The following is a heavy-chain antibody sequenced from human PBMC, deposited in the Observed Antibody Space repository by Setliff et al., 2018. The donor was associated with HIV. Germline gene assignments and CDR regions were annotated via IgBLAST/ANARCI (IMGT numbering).Heavy chain of an antibody. V-gene: IGHV3-15*01. CDR1: GFNFNEAW. J-gene: IGHJ3*02. D-gene: IGHD6-19*01. CDR2: IKSKKDGGTT. CDR3: TTAPGSGWSTDAFDI. Sequence: PGGSLRLSCATSGFNFNEAWMSWVRQAPGKGLECVGRIKSKKDGGTTHYTAPVKGRFTISRDDSKNTLYLQMNSLKTEDTAVYYCTTAPGSGWSTDAFDIWGQGTMVTVSS.